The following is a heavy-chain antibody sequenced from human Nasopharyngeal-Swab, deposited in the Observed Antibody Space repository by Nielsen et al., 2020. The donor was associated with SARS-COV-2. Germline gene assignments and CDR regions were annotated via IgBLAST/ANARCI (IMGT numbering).Heavy chain of an antibody. V-gene: IGHV4-34*01. CDR1: GGSISSYY. CDR2: INHSGST. J-gene: IGHJ4*02. D-gene: IGHD6-19*01. CDR3: ARAKPGIAVAGSGWVDY. Sequence: SETLSLTCTVSGGSISSYYWSWIRQPPGKGLEWIGEINHSGSTNYNPSLKSRVTISVDTSKNQFSLKLSSVTAADTAVYYCARAKPGIAVAGSGWVDYWGQGTLVTVSS.